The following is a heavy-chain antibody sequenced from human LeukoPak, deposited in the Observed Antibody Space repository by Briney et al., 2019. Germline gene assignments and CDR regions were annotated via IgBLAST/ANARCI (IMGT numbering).Heavy chain of an antibody. CDR1: GGTFSSYA. D-gene: IGHD5-24*01. Sequence: SVKVSCKASGGTFSSYAISWVRQAPGQGLEWMGGIIPIFGTANYAQKFQGRVTITTDESTSTAYMELSSPRSEDTAVYYCASREGYKRWLDYWGQGTLVTVSP. CDR3: ASREGYKRWLDY. CDR2: IIPIFGTA. J-gene: IGHJ4*02. V-gene: IGHV1-69*05.